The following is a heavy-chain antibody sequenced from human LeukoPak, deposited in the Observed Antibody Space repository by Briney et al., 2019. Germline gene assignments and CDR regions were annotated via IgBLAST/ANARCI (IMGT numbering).Heavy chain of an antibody. CDR2: TSYSGST. Sequence: SETLSLTCTVSGASSSSSSYFWGWLRPPPGKGLEWIGTTSYSGSTYYSPSLRSRITMSVDTSKNQFSLNLSSVTAADTAVYYCARLSSTHLPNYWGQGILVTISS. CDR3: ARLSSTHLPNY. J-gene: IGHJ4*02. D-gene: IGHD6-13*01. CDR1: GASSSSSSYF. V-gene: IGHV4-39*01.